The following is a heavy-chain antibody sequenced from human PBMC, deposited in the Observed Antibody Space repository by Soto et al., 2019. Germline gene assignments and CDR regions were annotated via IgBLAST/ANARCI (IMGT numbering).Heavy chain of an antibody. V-gene: IGHV4-34*01. Sequence: PSETLSLTCAVYGGSFSGYYWSWIRQPPGKGLEWIGEINHSGSTNYNPSLKSRVTISVDTSKNQFSLKLSSVTAADTAVYYCARGPWAYYYGSGSYKDYYYYYMDVWGKGTTVT. CDR2: INHSGST. CDR1: GGSFSGYY. D-gene: IGHD3-10*01. CDR3: ARGPWAYYYGSGSYKDYYYYYMDV. J-gene: IGHJ6*03.